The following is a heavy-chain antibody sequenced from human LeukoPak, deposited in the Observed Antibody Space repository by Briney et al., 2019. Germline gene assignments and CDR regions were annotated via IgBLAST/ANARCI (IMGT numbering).Heavy chain of an antibody. D-gene: IGHD4-17*01. CDR3: ARDRRYGDLYYYYGVDV. Sequence: GGSLRLSCAASGFTFSSYEMNWVRQAPGKGLEWVSYISSSGSTIYYADSVKGRFTISRDNAKNSLYLQMNSLRAEDTAVYYCARDRRYGDLYYYYGVDVWGKGTTVTVSS. CDR1: GFTFSSYE. J-gene: IGHJ6*04. CDR2: ISSSGSTI. V-gene: IGHV3-48*03.